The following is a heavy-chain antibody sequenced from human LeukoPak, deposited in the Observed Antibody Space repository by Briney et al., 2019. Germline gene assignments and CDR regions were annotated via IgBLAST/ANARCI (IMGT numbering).Heavy chain of an antibody. CDR1: GFTLSTNA. Sequence: GGSLRLSCLTSGFTLSTNAMSWVRQAPGKGLEWVSAISGSGGSTYYADSVKGRFTISRDNSKNTLYLQMNSLRAEDTAVYYCAKTGTMGYYFDYWGQGTLVTVSS. CDR2: ISGSGGST. V-gene: IGHV3-23*01. D-gene: IGHD3-10*01. J-gene: IGHJ4*02. CDR3: AKTGTMGYYFDY.